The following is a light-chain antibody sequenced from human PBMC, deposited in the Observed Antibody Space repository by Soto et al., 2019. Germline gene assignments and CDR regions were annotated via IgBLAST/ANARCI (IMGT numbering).Light chain of an antibody. CDR3: QHAYKCPRT. J-gene: IGKJ4*01. CDR2: SAS. V-gene: IGKV1-39*01. Sequence: DIQLIQSPSSLSASVGDRVTITCWASRTIVSYLNWYQQTPGKPPKLLIYSASTLQSGVPSRFIGSGSGTEFYLTITSLQPQYFANYYGQHAYKCPRTFGRGTQVVI. CDR1: RTIVSY.